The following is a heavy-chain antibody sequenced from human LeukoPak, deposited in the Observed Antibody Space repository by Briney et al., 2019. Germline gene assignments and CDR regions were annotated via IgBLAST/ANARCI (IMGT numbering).Heavy chain of an antibody. CDR2: INPSGGST. CDR1: GYTFTSYY. J-gene: IGHJ6*02. D-gene: IGHD6-13*01. Sequence: ASVKVSCKASGYTFTSYYMHWVRQAPGQGLEWMGIINPSGGSTSYAQKFQGRVTMTRDTSTSTVYMELSSLRSDDTAVYYCARDTDSIAAAGMYYYYGMDVWGQGTTVTVSS. CDR3: ARDTDSIAAAGMYYYYGMDV. V-gene: IGHV1-46*01.